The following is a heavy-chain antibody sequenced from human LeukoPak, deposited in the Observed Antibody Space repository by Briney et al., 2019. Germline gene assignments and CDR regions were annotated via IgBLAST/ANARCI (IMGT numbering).Heavy chain of an antibody. CDR1: GYSISSGYY. J-gene: IGHJ4*02. CDR2: IYHSGST. Sequence: SETLSLTCTVSGYSISSGYYWGWIRQPPGKGLEWIGTIYHSGSTYYNPSLKGRVTISVDTSKNQFSLKLTSVTAADTAVYYCARVRGYCSSTIYYRYYFDYWGQGTLVTVSS. CDR3: ARVRGYCSSTIYYRYYFDY. V-gene: IGHV4-38-2*02. D-gene: IGHD2-2*01.